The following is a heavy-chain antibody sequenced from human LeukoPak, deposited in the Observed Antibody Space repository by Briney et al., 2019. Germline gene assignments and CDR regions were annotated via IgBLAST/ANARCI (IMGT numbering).Heavy chain of an antibody. CDR3: ARNSGDY. CDR2: IYNSGNT. J-gene: IGHJ4*02. CDR1: GASISTYY. Sequence: SETLSLTCSVSGASISTYYWSWIRQPAGKVLEWIGRIYNSGNTNYNPSLKSRVTMSLDTSKNQFSLKLTSVTAADTAVYYCARNSGDYWGQGTLVTVSS. D-gene: IGHD3-10*01. V-gene: IGHV4-4*07.